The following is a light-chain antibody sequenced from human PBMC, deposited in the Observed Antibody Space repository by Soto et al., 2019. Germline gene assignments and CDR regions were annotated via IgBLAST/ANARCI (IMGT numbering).Light chain of an antibody. CDR1: SGHSSYI. V-gene: IGLV4-60*03. CDR3: ATWDSNTRV. J-gene: IGLJ3*02. Sequence: QLVLTQSSSASASLGSSVKLTCTLSSGHSSYIIAWHQQQPGKAPRYLMKLEGSGSYNKGSGVPDRFSGSSSGADRYLTISHLQSEDEADYYCATWDSNTRVFGGGTKLTVL. CDR2: LEGSGSY.